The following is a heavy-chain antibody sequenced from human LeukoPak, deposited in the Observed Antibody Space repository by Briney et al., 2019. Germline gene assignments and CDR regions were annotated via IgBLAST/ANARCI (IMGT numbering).Heavy chain of an antibody. CDR2: ISGSGDST. D-gene: IGHD3-16*01. J-gene: IGHJ4*02. V-gene: IGHV3-23*01. CDR1: GFTFSTYA. Sequence: GESLKISCAASGFTFSTYAMSWVRQAPGKGLEWVSGISGSGDSTNYADSVKGRFTISRDNSKNTQYLQMNSPRAEDTAVYYCARGSYNPFDYWGQGTLVTVSS. CDR3: ARGSYNPFDY.